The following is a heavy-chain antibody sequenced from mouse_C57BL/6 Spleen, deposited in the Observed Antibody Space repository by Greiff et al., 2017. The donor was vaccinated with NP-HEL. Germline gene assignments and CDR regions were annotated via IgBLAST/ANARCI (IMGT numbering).Heavy chain of an antibody. V-gene: IGHV1-26*01. D-gene: IGHD6-5*01. J-gene: IGHJ3*01. CDR3: ARDSYFEGFAY. CDR2: INPNNGGT. Sequence: VQLQQSGPELVKPGASVKISCKASGYTFTDYYMNWVKQSHGKSLEWIGDINPNNGGTSYNQKFKGKATLTVDKSSSTAYMELRSLTSEDSAVYYCARDSYFEGFAYWGQGTLVTVSA. CDR1: GYTFTDYY.